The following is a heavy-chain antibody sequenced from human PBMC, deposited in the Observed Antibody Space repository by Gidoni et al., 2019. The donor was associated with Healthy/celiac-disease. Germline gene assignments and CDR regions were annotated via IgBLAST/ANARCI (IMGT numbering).Heavy chain of an antibody. CDR2: ISYYGSNK. V-gene: IGHV3-30*01. D-gene: IGHD6-19*01. CDR1: GFTFSSYA. CDR3: ARDHSSGWYGFYYYYGMDV. J-gene: IGHJ6*02. Sequence: QVQLVASGGGVVQPGRSLRLSCAASGFTFSSYAMHWVRQAPGKGLEWVAVISYYGSNKYYADSVKGRFTISRDNSKNTLYLQMNSLRAEDTAVYYCARDHSSGWYGFYYYYGMDVWGQGTTVTVSS.